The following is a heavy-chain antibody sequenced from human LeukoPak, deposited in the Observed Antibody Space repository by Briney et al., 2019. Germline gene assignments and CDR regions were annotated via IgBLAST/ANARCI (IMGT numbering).Heavy chain of an antibody. D-gene: IGHD4/OR15-4a*01. CDR3: ARRAGAYSHPYDY. J-gene: IGHJ4*02. Sequence: GGSLRLSCAASGFTVSSNYMSWVRQAPGKGLEWVSVIYSGDSTYYADSVKGRFTISRDNSKNTLYLQMNSLRAEDTAVYYCARRAGAYSHPYDYWGQGTLVTVSS. CDR2: IYSGDST. CDR1: GFTVSSNY. V-gene: IGHV3-53*01.